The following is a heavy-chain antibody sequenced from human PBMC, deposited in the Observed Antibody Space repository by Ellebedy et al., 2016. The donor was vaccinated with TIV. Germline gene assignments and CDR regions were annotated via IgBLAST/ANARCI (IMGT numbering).Heavy chain of an antibody. J-gene: IGHJ4*02. CDR1: GFTFSSYG. Sequence: GESLKISXAASGFTFSSYGMHWVRQAPGKGLEWVAVIWYDGSNKYYADSVKGRFTISRDNAKNSLYLQMNSLRAEDTAVYYCARLGYCSSTSCHKRYYFDYWGQGTLVTVSS. CDR3: ARLGYCSSTSCHKRYYFDY. CDR2: IWYDGSNK. V-gene: IGHV3-33*01. D-gene: IGHD2-2*01.